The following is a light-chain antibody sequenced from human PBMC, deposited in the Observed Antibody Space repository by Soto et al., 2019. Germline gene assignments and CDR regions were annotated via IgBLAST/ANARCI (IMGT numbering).Light chain of an antibody. CDR2: DAS. J-gene: IGKJ4*01. CDR1: QSISSW. V-gene: IGKV1-5*01. Sequence: DILMTQSPSTLSASVGDRVTITCRASQSISSWLAWYQQKPGKAPKLLIYDASSLESGVPSRFSGSGSGTEFTLTISSLQPDDFATYYCQQYNSYPRTFGRGTKVEIK. CDR3: QQYNSYPRT.